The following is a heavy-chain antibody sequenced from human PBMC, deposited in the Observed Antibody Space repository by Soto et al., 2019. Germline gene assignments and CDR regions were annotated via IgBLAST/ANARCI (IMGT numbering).Heavy chain of an antibody. Sequence: PSETLSLTCTVSGVSISSGGYYWSWIRQHPGKGLEWIGYIYYSGSTYYNPSLKSRVTISVDTSKNQFSPKLSSVTAADTAVYYCARDYFTVNHDNWFDPWGQGTLVTVSS. J-gene: IGHJ5*02. V-gene: IGHV4-31*03. D-gene: IGHD3-3*01. CDR1: GVSISSGGYY. CDR3: ARDYFTVNHDNWFDP. CDR2: IYYSGST.